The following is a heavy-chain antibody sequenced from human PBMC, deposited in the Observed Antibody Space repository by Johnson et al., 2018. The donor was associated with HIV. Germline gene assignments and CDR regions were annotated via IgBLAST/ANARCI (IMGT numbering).Heavy chain of an antibody. Sequence: VQLVESGGGVVQPGRSLRLSCAASGFTFSSYAMHWVRQAPAKGLEWVAVISYDGSDKDYADSVKGRFTVSRDNSQNTLYLPMDSLRSEYTAVSYCANLGDYSGINGFDIWGQGTMVTFSS. CDR2: ISYDGSDK. V-gene: IGHV3-30*04. J-gene: IGHJ3*02. CDR1: GFTFSSYA. D-gene: IGHD4-23*01. CDR3: ANLGDYSGINGFDI.